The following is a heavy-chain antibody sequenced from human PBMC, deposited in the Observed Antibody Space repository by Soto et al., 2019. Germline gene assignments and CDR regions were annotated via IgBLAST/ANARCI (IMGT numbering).Heavy chain of an antibody. D-gene: IGHD3-22*01. Sequence: SVNVSCKASGGTFSSYTISWVRQAPGQGLEWMGRIIPNLGIANYAQKFQGRVTTTADKSTSTAYMELSSLRSEDTAVYYWGREILDILTGYSDYYYSSGYYYGLGYWGQGTLVTVSS. CDR1: GGTFSSYT. CDR3: GREILDILTGYSDYYYSSGYYYGLGY. V-gene: IGHV1-69*04. CDR2: IIPNLGIA. J-gene: IGHJ4*02.